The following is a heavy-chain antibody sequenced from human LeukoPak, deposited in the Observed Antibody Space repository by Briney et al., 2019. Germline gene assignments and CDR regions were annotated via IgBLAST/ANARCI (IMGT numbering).Heavy chain of an antibody. J-gene: IGHJ3*02. V-gene: IGHV4-59*01. Sequence: SETLSLTCTVSGGSISSYYWSWIRQPPGKGLEWIGYIYYSGSTNYNPSLKSRVTISVDTSKNQFSLKLSSVTAAGTAVYYCATSYYDILTGPVRAFDIWGQGTMVTVSS. D-gene: IGHD3-9*01. CDR1: GGSISSYY. CDR3: ATSYYDILTGPVRAFDI. CDR2: IYYSGST.